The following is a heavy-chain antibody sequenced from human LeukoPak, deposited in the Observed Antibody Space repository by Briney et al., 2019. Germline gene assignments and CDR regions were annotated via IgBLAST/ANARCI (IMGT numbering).Heavy chain of an antibody. CDR1: GFTFSSYS. D-gene: IGHD2-2*02. CDR3: ARDSYTGNAFDI. Sequence: GGSLRLSCAASGFTFSSYSMNWVRQAPGKGLEWVSSISSSSSYIYYADSVKGRFTISRDNAKNSLYLQMNSLRAEDTAVYYCARDSYTGNAFDIWGQGTMVTVSS. CDR2: ISSSSSYI. V-gene: IGHV3-21*01. J-gene: IGHJ3*02.